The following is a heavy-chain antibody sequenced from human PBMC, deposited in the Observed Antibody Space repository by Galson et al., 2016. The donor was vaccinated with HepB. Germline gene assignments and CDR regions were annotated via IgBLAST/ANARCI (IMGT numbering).Heavy chain of an antibody. D-gene: IGHD6-13*01. CDR2: VYWDNDK. V-gene: IGHV2-5*02. CDR1: GFSLTTSGVG. CDR3: AHLQPPPYSTSCYLFPSWN. J-gene: IGHJ4*02. Sequence: PALVKPTQTLTLTCTFSGFSLTTSGVGVGWIRQTPGKALEWLALVYWDNDKRYSPSLKNRLTITKDTSKSQVVLTMTSMDPVDTATYYCAHLQPPPYSTSCYLFPSWNWGQGTLVTVSS.